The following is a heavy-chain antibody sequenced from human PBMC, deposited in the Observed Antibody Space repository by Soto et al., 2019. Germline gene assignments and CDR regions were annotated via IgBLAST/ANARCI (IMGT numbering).Heavy chain of an antibody. CDR3: ARDPPANYDFWSGPGANS. CDR1: GYTFTSYA. Sequence: ASVKVSCKASGYTFTSYAMHWVRQAPGQRLEWMGWINAGNGNTKYSQKFQGRVTITRDTSASTAYMELSSLRSEDTAVYYCARDPPANYDFWSGPGANSWGQGTLVTVSS. V-gene: IGHV1-3*01. J-gene: IGHJ4*02. D-gene: IGHD3-3*01. CDR2: INAGNGNT.